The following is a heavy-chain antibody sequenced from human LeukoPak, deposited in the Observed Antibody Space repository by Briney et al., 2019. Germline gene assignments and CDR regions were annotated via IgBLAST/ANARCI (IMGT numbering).Heavy chain of an antibody. Sequence: ASVKVSCKASGYTFTSFAIHWVRQAPGQRLEWMGWINPGNGNTKYSQKFQGRVTITRDTSASTAYMELSSLRSEDTAMYYCTRTRGIGYGYDAFDIWGQGTMVTVSS. D-gene: IGHD2-2*03. CDR3: TRTRGIGYGYDAFDI. J-gene: IGHJ3*02. CDR1: GYTFTSFA. V-gene: IGHV1-3*01. CDR2: INPGNGNT.